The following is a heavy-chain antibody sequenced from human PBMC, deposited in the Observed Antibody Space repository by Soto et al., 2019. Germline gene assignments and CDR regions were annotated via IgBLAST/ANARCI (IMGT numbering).Heavy chain of an antibody. CDR2: MSGSGASI. Sequence: EVQLLASGGGLVQSGESLTLSCVASQFTFNIDAMTWVRQAPGTGLEWVSSMSGSGASIYYADYVKGRFTISRDKSKKTLYLQMNSLRAEDTAVYWCARDNWNGAYYGLDVWGQGTTVTVS. J-gene: IGHJ6*02. D-gene: IGHD1-20*01. V-gene: IGHV3-23*01. CDR1: QFTFNIDA. CDR3: ARDNWNGAYYGLDV.